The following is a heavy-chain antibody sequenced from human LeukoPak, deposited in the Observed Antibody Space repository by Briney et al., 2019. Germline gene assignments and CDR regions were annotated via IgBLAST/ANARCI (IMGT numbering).Heavy chain of an antibody. CDR3: ARSGDYIKEGFDY. CDR1: GYSISSGYY. V-gene: IGHV4-38-2*01. CDR2: IDRSGNR. J-gene: IGHJ4*02. D-gene: IGHD3-22*01. Sequence: SETLSLTCAVSGYSISSGYYWGWIRQSPGKGLECIGSIDRSGNRYYNPSLKSRVTLSVDTSENQFSLQLSSVTAADRALYYCARSGDYIKEGFDYWGQGTLVTVSS.